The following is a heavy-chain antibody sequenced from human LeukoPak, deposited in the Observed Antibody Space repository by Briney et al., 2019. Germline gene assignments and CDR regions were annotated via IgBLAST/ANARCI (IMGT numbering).Heavy chain of an antibody. Sequence: SETLSLTCTVSGGPISSNYWSWIRQPPGKGLEWIGNIQYTGSTNYNPSLKSRVIISLDTSKTQFSLKVSSVTAADTAVYYCAGPGIAAAIWGQGTMVTVSS. CDR2: IQYTGST. V-gene: IGHV4-59*01. CDR1: GGPISSNY. J-gene: IGHJ3*02. CDR3: AGPGIAAAI. D-gene: IGHD6-13*01.